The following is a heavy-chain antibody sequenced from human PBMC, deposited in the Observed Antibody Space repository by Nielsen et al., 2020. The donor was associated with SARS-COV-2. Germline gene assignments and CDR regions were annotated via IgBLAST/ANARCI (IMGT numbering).Heavy chain of an antibody. D-gene: IGHD2-2*01. CDR3: AKLPYCSSTSCYLNAFDI. V-gene: IGHV3-30*18. J-gene: IGHJ3*02. CDR2: ICYDGSNK. Sequence: WIRQPPGKGLEWVAVICYDGSNKYYADSVKGRFTISRDNSKNTLYLQMNSLRAEDTAVYYCAKLPYCSSTSCYLNAFDIWGQGTMVTVSS.